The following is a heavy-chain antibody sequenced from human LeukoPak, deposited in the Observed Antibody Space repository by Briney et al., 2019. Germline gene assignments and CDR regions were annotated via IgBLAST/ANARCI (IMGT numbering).Heavy chain of an antibody. Sequence: PSETLSLTCAVYGGSFSGYYWSWIRQPPGKGLEWIGEINHSGSTNYNPSLKSRVTISVDTSKNQFSLKLSSVTAADTAVYYCARGKGLSGYYDSSGYNAFDIWGQWTMVTVSS. D-gene: IGHD3-22*01. J-gene: IGHJ3*02. V-gene: IGHV4-34*01. CDR3: ARGKGLSGYYDSSGYNAFDI. CDR2: INHSGST. CDR1: GGSFSGYY.